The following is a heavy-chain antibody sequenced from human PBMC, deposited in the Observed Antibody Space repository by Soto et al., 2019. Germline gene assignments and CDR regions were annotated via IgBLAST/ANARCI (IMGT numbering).Heavy chain of an antibody. J-gene: IGHJ3*02. D-gene: IGHD2-2*02. CDR2: IYYSGST. Sequence: PSETLSLTCTVSGGSISSGGYYWSWIRQHPGKGLEWIGYIYYSGSTYYNPSLKSRVTISVDTSKNQFSLKLSSVTAADTAVYYCARAXSRYCSSTSCYNTAFDIWGQGTMVTVSS. CDR3: ARAXSRYCSSTSCYNTAFDI. V-gene: IGHV4-31*03. CDR1: GGSISSGGYY.